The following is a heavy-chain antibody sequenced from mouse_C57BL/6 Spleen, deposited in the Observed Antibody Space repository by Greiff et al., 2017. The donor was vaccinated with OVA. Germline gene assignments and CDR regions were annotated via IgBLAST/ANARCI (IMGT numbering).Heavy chain of an antibody. CDR1: GFSLTSYG. CDR2: IWRGGST. Sequence: VQLQESGPGLVQPSQSLSITCTVSGFSLTSYGVHWVRQSPGKGLEWLGVIWRGGSTDYNAAFMSRLSITKDNSKSQVFFKMNSLQADDTAIYYCAKMGTTVVAHWYFDVWGTGTTVTVSS. CDR3: AKMGTTVVAHWYFDV. J-gene: IGHJ1*03. V-gene: IGHV2-5*01. D-gene: IGHD1-1*01.